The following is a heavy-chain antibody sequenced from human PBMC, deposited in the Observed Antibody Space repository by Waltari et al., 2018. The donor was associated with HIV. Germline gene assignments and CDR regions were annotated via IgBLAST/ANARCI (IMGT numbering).Heavy chain of an antibody. CDR1: GLTFSSYA. J-gene: IGHJ4*02. CDR2: ISYDGSNK. Sequence: QVQLVESGGGVVQYGRSLRLSCAASGLTFSSYAMHWVRQAPGKGLEWVAVISYDGSNKYYADSVKGRFTISRDNSKNTLYLQMNSLRAEDTAVYFCASALRIVAANDYWGQGTLVTVSS. V-gene: IGHV3-30*01. D-gene: IGHD6-13*01. CDR3: ASALRIVAANDY.